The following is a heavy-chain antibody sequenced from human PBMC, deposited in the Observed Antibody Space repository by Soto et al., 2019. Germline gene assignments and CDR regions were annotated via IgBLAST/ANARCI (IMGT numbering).Heavy chain of an antibody. CDR1: GGSVSSGSYY. J-gene: IGHJ4*02. CDR2: LYYSGST. CDR3: ARGQAFWTGYYRMPYYFDY. D-gene: IGHD3-3*01. V-gene: IGHV4-61*01. Sequence: QVQLQESGPGLVKPSETLSLTCTVSGGSVSSGSYYWSRIRQPPGKGLEYIGDLYYSGSTNYDPSRKSRVTISVDTPKNQFSLKLTSVTAADTAVYYCARGQAFWTGYYRMPYYFDYWGQGTLVTVSS.